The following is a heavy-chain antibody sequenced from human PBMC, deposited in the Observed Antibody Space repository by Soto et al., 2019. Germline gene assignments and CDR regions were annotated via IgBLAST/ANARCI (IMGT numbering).Heavy chain of an antibody. J-gene: IGHJ4*02. CDR3: SRGLWQWLFDY. CDR1: GYTFTSHY. D-gene: IGHD6-19*01. CDR2: IDPCGGAT. Sequence: QVQLVQSGAEVKKPGASVMVSCRASGYTFTSHYMHWERQAPGQGLEWMGMIDPCGGATNYAQKFQGRVTITRDTSTTTVSMELSSLRPEDTAVYSCSRGLWQWLFDYWGQGTLVTVSS. V-gene: IGHV1-46*03.